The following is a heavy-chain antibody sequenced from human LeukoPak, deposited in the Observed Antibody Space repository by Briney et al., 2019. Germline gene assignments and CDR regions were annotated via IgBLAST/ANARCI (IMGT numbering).Heavy chain of an antibody. Sequence: GESLKISCEGSGYSFISYWIGWVRQMPGKCLEWMGIIYPGDSDTRYSPSFQGQVTISADKYTSTAYLQWSGLKASDSAMYYCARHGRGSCSGGSCYHQDYWGQGTLVTVSS. V-gene: IGHV5-51*01. J-gene: IGHJ4*02. CDR3: ARHGRGSCSGGSCYHQDY. D-gene: IGHD2-15*01. CDR1: GYSFISYW. CDR2: IYPGDSDT.